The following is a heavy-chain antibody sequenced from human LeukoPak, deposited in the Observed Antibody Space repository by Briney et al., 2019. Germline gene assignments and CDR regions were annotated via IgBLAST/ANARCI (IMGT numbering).Heavy chain of an antibody. CDR2: INTNTGDP. CDR1: GYTFTSYA. Sequence: ASVKVSCKASGYTFTSYAVNWMRQAPGQGLEWMGWINTNTGDPTYAQGFTGRFVFSLDTSVSTAYLQINSLKAEGTAVYYCARTLAGLTYSFDYWGQGTLVTVSS. V-gene: IGHV7-4-1*02. D-gene: IGHD6-13*01. J-gene: IGHJ4*02. CDR3: ARTLAGLTYSFDY.